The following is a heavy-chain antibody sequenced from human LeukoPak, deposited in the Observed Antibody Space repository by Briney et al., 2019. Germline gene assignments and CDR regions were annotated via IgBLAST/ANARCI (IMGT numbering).Heavy chain of an antibody. CDR1: GFPFSSYA. V-gene: IGHV3-30-3*01. CDR2: ISYDGSNK. Sequence: PGGSLRLSCAASGFPFSSYAMHWVRQAPGKGLEWVTLISYDGSNKYYADSVKGRFTVSRDNSKGTLYLQMNSLRAEDTAVYYCARARYCSSTSCRDAFDIWGQGTMVTVSS. J-gene: IGHJ3*02. D-gene: IGHD2-2*01. CDR3: ARARYCSSTSCRDAFDI.